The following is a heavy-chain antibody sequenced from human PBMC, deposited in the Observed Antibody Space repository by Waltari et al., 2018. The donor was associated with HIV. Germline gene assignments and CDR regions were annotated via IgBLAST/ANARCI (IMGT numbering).Heavy chain of an antibody. CDR2: IYYSGST. J-gene: IGHJ6*02. CDR3: ARSRYCSSTSCYTHYYYGMDV. CDR1: GGSISSSSYY. V-gene: IGHV4-39*07. D-gene: IGHD2-2*02. Sequence: QLQLQESGPGLVKPSETLSLTCTVSGGSISSSSYYWGWIRQPPGKGLEWIGSIYYSGSTYYNPSLKSRVTISVDTSKNQFSLKLSSVTAADTAVYYCARSRYCSSTSCYTHYYYGMDVWGQGTTVTVSS.